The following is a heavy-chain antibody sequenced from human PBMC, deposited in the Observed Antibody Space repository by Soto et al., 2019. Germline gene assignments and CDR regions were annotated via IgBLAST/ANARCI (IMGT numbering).Heavy chain of an antibody. CDR1: GGPVSGDDLY. CDR2: VYHTGTT. D-gene: IGHD3-22*01. Sequence: PSETLSLTCVVSGGPVSGDDLYWSWIRHLPGKGLEWIANVYHTGTTYYNPSLKSRVSMSVDTSQNRFSLILASVTAADTAVYYCARALVTDYNSRDYHYYFAMDVWGQGTSVTVSS. CDR3: ARALVTDYNSRDYHYYFAMDV. J-gene: IGHJ6*02. V-gene: IGHV4-31*02.